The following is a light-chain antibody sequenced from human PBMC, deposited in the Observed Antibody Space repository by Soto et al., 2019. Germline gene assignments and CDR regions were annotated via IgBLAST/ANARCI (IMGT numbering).Light chain of an antibody. CDR1: QSVSSY. CDR2: DAS. Sequence: EIGLTQAPAPLSLTPGARATVSSRASQSVSSYLAWYQQKPGQAPRLLIYDASNRATGIPARFSGSGSGTDFTLTISSLEPEDFAVYYCQQRSNWPPWTFGQGTKVDIK. V-gene: IGKV3-11*01. CDR3: QQRSNWPPWT. J-gene: IGKJ1*01.